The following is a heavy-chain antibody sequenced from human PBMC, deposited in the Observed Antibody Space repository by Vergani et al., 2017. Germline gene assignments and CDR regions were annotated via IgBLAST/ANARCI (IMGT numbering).Heavy chain of an antibody. D-gene: IGHD3-22*01. J-gene: IGHJ3*02. CDR1: GGSISSSSYY. CDR2: IYYSGST. Sequence: QLQLQESGPGLVKPSETLSLTCTVSGGSISSSSYYWGWIRQPPGKGLEWIGSIYYSGSTYYNPSLKSRVTISVDTSKNQFSLKLSSVTAADTAVYYGARRRDYYDSSGYYLGNAFDIWGQGTMVTVSS. CDR3: ARRRDYYDSSGYYLGNAFDI. V-gene: IGHV4-39*01.